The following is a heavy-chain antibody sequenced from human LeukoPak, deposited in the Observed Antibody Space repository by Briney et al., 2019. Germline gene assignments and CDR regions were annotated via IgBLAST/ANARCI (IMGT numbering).Heavy chain of an antibody. V-gene: IGHV3-23*01. J-gene: IGHJ4*02. CDR1: GFTFSSYS. CDR3: AKDRRGLGYYFDY. D-gene: IGHD6-25*01. Sequence: GGSLRLSCAASGFTFSSYSMNWVRQAPGKGLEWVSAISGSGGSTYYADSVKGRFTISRDNSKNTLYLQMNSLRAEDTAVYYCAKDRRGLGYYFDYWGQGTLVTVSS. CDR2: ISGSGGST.